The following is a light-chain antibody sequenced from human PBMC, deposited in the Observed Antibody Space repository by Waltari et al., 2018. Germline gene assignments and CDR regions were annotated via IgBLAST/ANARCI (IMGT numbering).Light chain of an antibody. CDR1: SRPSSST. CDR2: VEGSGSN. V-gene: IGLV4-60*03. CDR3: ETWDSNAQGV. Sequence: QPVLPHSSSPSASLGSSAKLTCSLSSRPSSSTIAWHHHQPGKAPRYLMKVEGSGSNNKGSGVPDRFSGSSSGADRYLTISNLQSEDDADYYCETWDSNAQGVFGGGTKLTVL. J-gene: IGLJ3*02.